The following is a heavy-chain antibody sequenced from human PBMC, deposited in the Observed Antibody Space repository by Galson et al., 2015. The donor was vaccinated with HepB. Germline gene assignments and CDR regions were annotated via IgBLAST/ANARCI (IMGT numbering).Heavy chain of an antibody. CDR3: ARQNNWNEDFYY. CDR1: GYSFVNYW. J-gene: IGHJ4*02. Sequence: QSGAEVKKPGESLKISCKTSGYSFVNYWIAWVRQMPGKGPEFMGIIYPDDSDTKYSPSFEGHVVISVDKSINTAYLSWTSLKASDTATYFCARQNNWNEDFYYGGQGTLVTVSS. CDR2: IYPDDSDT. V-gene: IGHV5-51*01. D-gene: IGHD1-20*01.